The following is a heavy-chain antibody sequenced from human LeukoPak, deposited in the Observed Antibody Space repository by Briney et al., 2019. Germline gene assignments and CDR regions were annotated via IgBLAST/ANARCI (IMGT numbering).Heavy chain of an antibody. J-gene: IGHJ4*02. CDR3: AREGYPNYYDSSGYSSVVDH. Sequence: SETLSLTCTVSGGSISSYYWSWIRQPAGKGLEWIGRIYTSGSTNYNPSLKSRVTMSVDTSKNQFSLKLSSVTAADTAVYYCAREGYPNYYDSSGYSSVVDHWGQGTLVTVSS. CDR2: IYTSGST. V-gene: IGHV4-4*07. CDR1: GGSISSYY. D-gene: IGHD3-22*01.